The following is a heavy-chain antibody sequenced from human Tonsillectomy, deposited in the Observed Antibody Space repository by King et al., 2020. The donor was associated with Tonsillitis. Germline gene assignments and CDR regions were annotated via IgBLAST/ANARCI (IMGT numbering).Heavy chain of an antibody. CDR1: GGSFSGYY. J-gene: IGHJ4*02. D-gene: IGHD3-16*02. CDR2: INHSGST. Sequence: VQLQQWGAGLLKPSETLSLTCAVYGGSFSGYYWSWIRQPPGKGLEWIGEINHSGSTNYNPSLKSRVTISVDTSKNQFSLKLSSVTAADTAVYYCARGGFRGVIGYWGQGPLVTVSS. CDR3: ARGGFRGVIGY. V-gene: IGHV4-34*01.